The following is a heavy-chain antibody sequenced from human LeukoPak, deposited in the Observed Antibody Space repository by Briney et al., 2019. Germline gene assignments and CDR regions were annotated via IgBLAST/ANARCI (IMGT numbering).Heavy chain of an antibody. V-gene: IGHV4-39*01. Sequence: PSETLSLTCTVSGGSISSSSYYWGWIRQPPGKGLEWIGSIYYSGSTYYNPSLKSRVTISVDTSKNQFSLKLSSATAADTAVYYCARQRRYYYDSSGTNWFDPWGQGTLVTVSS. D-gene: IGHD3-22*01. CDR2: IYYSGST. CDR1: GGSISSSSYY. J-gene: IGHJ5*02. CDR3: ARQRRYYYDSSGTNWFDP.